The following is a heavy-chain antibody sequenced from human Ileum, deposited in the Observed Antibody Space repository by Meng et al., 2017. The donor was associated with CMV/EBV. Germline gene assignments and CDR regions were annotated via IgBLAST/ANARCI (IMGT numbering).Heavy chain of an antibody. V-gene: IGHV3-21*04. D-gene: IGHD6-19*01. CDR3: AKTQYSSGWHEAGH. CDR2: ISSSSSYI. J-gene: IGHJ4*02. Sequence: GESLKISCAASGFTFSSYSMNWVRQAPGKGLEWVSSISSSSSYIYYADSVKGRFTISRDSSKNTLHLQMNSLRAEDTAVYYCAKTQYSSGWHEAGHWGQGAVVTVSS. CDR1: GFTFSSYS.